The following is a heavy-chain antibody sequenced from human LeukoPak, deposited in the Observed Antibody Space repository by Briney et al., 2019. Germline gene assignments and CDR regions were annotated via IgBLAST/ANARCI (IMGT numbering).Heavy chain of an antibody. V-gene: IGHV1-2*02. CDR1: GYTFTGYY. Sequence: ASVKVSCKASGYTFTGYYIHWVRQAPGQGLEWMGWSNPNSGATNYAQKFQGRVTMTSDTSISTAYMELSRLTSDDTAMYYCARYGSGSYDFDYWGQGTLVTVSS. CDR3: ARYGSGSYDFDY. CDR2: SNPNSGAT. J-gene: IGHJ4*02. D-gene: IGHD3-10*01.